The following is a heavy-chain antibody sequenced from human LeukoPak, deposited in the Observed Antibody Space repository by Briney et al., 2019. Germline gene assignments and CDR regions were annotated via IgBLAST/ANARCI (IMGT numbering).Heavy chain of an antibody. D-gene: IGHD6-19*01. CDR1: GFTFSSYG. CDR3: AKAVSHSYFDF. J-gene: IGHJ4*02. V-gene: IGHV3-33*06. Sequence: GGSLRLSCAASGFTFSSYGMHWVRQAPGKGLEWVAVIWYDGSNKYYADSVKGRFTISRDNSKNTLYLQMNSLRAEDTALYFCAKAVSHSYFDFWGQGTLVTVSA. CDR2: IWYDGSNK.